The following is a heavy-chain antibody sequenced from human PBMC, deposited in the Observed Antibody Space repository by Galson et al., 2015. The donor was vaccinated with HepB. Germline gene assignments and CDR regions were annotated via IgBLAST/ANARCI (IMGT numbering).Heavy chain of an antibody. J-gene: IGHJ5*02. CDR2: ISYDGSNK. CDR1: GFTFSSYA. D-gene: IGHD3-9*01. Sequence: SLRLSCAASGFTFSSYAMHWVRQAPGKGLEWVAVISYDGSNKYYADSVKGRFTISRDNSKNTLYLQMNSLRAEDTAVYYCAVPVLRYFEPNWFDPWGQGTLVTVSS. CDR3: AVPVLRYFEPNWFDP. V-gene: IGHV3-30*04.